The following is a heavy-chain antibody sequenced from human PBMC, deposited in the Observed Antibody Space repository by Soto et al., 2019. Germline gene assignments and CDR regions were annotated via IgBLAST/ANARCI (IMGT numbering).Heavy chain of an antibody. D-gene: IGHD1-7*01. J-gene: IGHJ6*02. CDR2: IYHSGST. V-gene: IGHV4-30-2*01. CDR3: ARDPEELELRRYGMDV. CDR1: GGSISSGGYS. Sequence: PSETLSLTCAVSGGSISSGGYSWSWIRQPPGKGLEWIGYIYHSGSTYYNPSLKSRVTISVDTSKNQFSLKLSSVTAADTAVYYCARDPEELELRRYGMDVWGQGTTVSVS.